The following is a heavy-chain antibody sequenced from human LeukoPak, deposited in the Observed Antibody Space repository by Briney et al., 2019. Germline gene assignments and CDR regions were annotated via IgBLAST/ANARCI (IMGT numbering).Heavy chain of an antibody. V-gene: IGHV3-20*04. D-gene: IGHD2-15*01. J-gene: IGHJ4*02. CDR1: GFPHAEYG. CDR2: IEWDGGST. CDR3: ARASFYSSGGSRHSAYYFDY. Sequence: PVGSLRLSCSAAGFPHAEYGLNWGRHGPGHGLEGGSSIEWDGGSTGYADSVKGRFTISRDNAKKSLYLQMNSLRADYTALYYCARASFYSSGGSRHSAYYFDYWGQVSLIAVSS.